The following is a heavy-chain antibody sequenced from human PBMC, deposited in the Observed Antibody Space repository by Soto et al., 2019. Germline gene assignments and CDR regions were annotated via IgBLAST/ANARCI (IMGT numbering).Heavy chain of an antibody. Sequence: PSETLSLTCAVYGGSFSGYYWSWIRQPPGKGLECIGEINHSGSTNYNPSLKSRVTISVDTSKNQFSLKLSSVTAADTAVYYCARQSGGYCSGGSCYVIDYWGQGTLVTVSS. J-gene: IGHJ4*02. CDR1: GGSFSGYY. D-gene: IGHD2-15*01. CDR2: INHSGST. CDR3: ARQSGGYCSGGSCYVIDY. V-gene: IGHV4-34*01.